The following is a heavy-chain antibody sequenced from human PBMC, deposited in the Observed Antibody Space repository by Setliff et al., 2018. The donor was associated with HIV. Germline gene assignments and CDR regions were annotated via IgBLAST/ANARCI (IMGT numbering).Heavy chain of an antibody. Sequence: GASVKVSCAASGFTFSTYAMSWVRQAPGKGLEWVSAISGGSGRTYYVATVKGRFTISRDDSKNTLYLQMNSLGAEDTGIYYCAKDRNFPNDVFDTWGQGTMVTVSS. CDR2: ISGGSGRT. CDR1: GFTFSTYA. V-gene: IGHV3-23*01. CDR3: AKDRNFPNDVFDT. J-gene: IGHJ3*02.